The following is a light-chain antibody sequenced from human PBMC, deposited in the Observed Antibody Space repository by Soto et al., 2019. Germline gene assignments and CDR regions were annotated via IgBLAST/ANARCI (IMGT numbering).Light chain of an antibody. CDR3: QQYNNWPLT. J-gene: IGKJ5*01. V-gene: IGKV3-15*01. CDR1: QSVSDY. CDR2: GAS. Sequence: ETLMTQSPATLSVSPGERATLSCRASQSVSDYLAWYQQRPGQAPRLLIFGASTRATGFPARFSGSGSGTEFTLTISSLQSEDFAVYYCQQYNNWPLTFGQGTRLEIK.